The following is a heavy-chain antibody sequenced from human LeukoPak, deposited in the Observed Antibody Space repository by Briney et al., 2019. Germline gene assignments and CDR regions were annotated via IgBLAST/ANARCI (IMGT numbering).Heavy chain of an antibody. CDR2: INPNSGGT. CDR1: GYTFTGYY. Sequence: ASVKVSCKASGYTFTGYYTRWVRQAPGQGLEWMGWINPNSGGTNYAQKFQGRVTMTRDTSISTAYMELSRLRSDDTAVYYCASCSSSWSPLVGWGQGTLVTVSS. D-gene: IGHD6-13*01. J-gene: IGHJ4*02. V-gene: IGHV1-2*02. CDR3: ASCSSSWSPLVG.